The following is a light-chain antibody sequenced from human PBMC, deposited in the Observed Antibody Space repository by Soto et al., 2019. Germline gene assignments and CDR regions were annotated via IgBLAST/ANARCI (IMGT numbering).Light chain of an antibody. CDR2: GAS. J-gene: IGKJ3*01. CDR3: QQYNNWPPFS. Sequence: EIVMTQSPATLSVSPGERATLSCRASQSISSNLAWYQQKNGQTPRLLIYGASTRAAGIPARFSGSGSGTDFTLTISSLQSEAFAVYYCQQYNNWPPFSFGPGIKVDIK. V-gene: IGKV3-15*01. CDR1: QSISSN.